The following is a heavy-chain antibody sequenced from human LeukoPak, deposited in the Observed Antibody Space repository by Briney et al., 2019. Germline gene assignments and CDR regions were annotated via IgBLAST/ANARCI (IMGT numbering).Heavy chain of an antibody. V-gene: IGHV4-61*09. J-gene: IGHJ5*02. CDR3: ARQEIGLRSFDP. CDR2: IYTSGST. CDR1: GVSISSGSYY. Sequence: SQTLSLTCTVSGVSISSGSYYWSWIRQPAGKGLEWIGHIYTSGSTNYNPSLKSRVTISVDTSKNQFSLKLSSVTAADTAVYYCARQEIGLRSFDPWGQGTLVTVSS. D-gene: IGHD3/OR15-3a*01.